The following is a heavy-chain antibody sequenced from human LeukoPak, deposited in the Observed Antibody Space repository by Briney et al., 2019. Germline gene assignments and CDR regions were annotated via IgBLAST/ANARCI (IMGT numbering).Heavy chain of an antibody. CDR2: IRSKASGGTT. CDR1: GFSLTNYA. J-gene: IGHJ4*02. CDR3: SSGYSSGWYYFDY. V-gene: IGHV3-49*03. Sequence: GRSLRLSCTASGFSLTNYAVSWFRQAPGKGLEWVGYIRSKASGGTTEYAASAKGRFSISRDDSKSIAYLQMNSLKTEDTAVYYCSSGYSSGWYYFDYWGQGTLVTVSS. D-gene: IGHD6-19*01.